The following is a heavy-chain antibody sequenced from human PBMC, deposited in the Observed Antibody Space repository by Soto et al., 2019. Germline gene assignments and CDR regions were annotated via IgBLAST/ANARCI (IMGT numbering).Heavy chain of an antibody. D-gene: IGHD5-12*01. Sequence: PSETLSLTCAVYGGSFSGYYWSWIRQPPGKGLEWIGEINHSGSTNYNPSLKSRVTISVDTSKNQFSLKLSSVTAADTAVYYCARGFRWLRFSYYYYYYGMDVWGQGTTVTVSS. CDR2: INHSGST. CDR1: GGSFSGYY. CDR3: ARGFRWLRFSYYYYYYGMDV. J-gene: IGHJ6*02. V-gene: IGHV4-34*01.